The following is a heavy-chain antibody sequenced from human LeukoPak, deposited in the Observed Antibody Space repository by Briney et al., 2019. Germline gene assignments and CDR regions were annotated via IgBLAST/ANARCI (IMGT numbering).Heavy chain of an antibody. V-gene: IGHV1-8*01. CDR3: ARAPTRKPRGASYYYMDV. Sequence: ASVKVSCKASGYTFTSYDINWVRQATGQGLEWMGWMNPNSGNTGYAQKFQGRVTMTRNTSISTAYMELSSLRSEDTAVYYCARAPTRKPRGASYYYMDVWGKGTTVTVSS. CDR2: MNPNSGNT. J-gene: IGHJ6*03. D-gene: IGHD1-14*01. CDR1: GYTFTSYD.